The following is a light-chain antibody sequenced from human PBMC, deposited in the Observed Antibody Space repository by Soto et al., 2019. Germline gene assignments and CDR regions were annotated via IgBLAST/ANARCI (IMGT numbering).Light chain of an antibody. CDR3: SSYTRSSRPV. J-gene: IGLJ3*02. V-gene: IGLV2-14*01. CDR1: SSDVGGYNY. Sequence: QSALTQPASVSGSPGQSITISCTGTSSDVGGYNYVSWYQQHPGKAPKLIIYQVTNRPSGVSSRFSGSKSGDTASLTISGLQAEDEADYYCSSYTRSSRPVFGVGTKVTVL. CDR2: QVT.